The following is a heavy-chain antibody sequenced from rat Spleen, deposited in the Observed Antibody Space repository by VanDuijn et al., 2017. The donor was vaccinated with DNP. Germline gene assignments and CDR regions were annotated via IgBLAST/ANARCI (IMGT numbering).Heavy chain of an antibody. CDR2: ISYDGNST. D-gene: IGHD4-3*01. CDR3: ATASNSGDVMDA. CDR1: GFTFSDYY. Sequence: EVQLVESGGGLVQPGRSLKLSCAASGFTFSDYYMAWVRQAPTKGLEWVATISYDGNSTYYRDSVNGRFTITRDNAKNTLYLQMESLRAEDTATNDCATASNSGDVMDAWGQGASVTVSS. J-gene: IGHJ4*01. V-gene: IGHV5S10*01.